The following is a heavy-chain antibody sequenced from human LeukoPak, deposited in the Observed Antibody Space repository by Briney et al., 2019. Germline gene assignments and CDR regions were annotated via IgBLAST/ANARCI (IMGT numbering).Heavy chain of an antibody. CDR2: IWYDGSNK. J-gene: IGHJ4*02. CDR3: ARERIILNDWLLWTVDY. D-gene: IGHD3-9*01. Sequence: GGSLRLSCAASGFTFSSYGMHWVRQAPGKGLEWVAVIWYDGSNKYYADSVKGRFTISRDNSKNTLYLQMNSLRAEDTAVYYCARERIILNDWLLWTVDYWCQGTLVTVSS. V-gene: IGHV3-33*01. CDR1: GFTFSSYG.